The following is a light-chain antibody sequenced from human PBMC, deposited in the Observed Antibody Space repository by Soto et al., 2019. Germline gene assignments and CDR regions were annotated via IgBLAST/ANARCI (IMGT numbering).Light chain of an antibody. J-gene: IGKJ5*01. CDR1: QSISSY. CDR2: VAS. Sequence: DIQMTQSPPSLSASVGDRVTITCRASQSISSYLNWYQQQPGKAPKLLIYVASSLQGGVPSRFSGGGSGTDFTLTISSLQPEDVATYDCQQSYSTPITFGQGTRLEIK. V-gene: IGKV1-39*01. CDR3: QQSYSTPIT.